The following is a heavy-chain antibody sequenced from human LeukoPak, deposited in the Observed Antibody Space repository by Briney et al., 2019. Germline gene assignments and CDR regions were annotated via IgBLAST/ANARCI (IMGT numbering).Heavy chain of an antibody. CDR2: ISSNGGST. CDR3: ARDGRPYYDFWSGYSLGMDV. J-gene: IGHJ6*02. V-gene: IGHV3-64*01. D-gene: IGHD3-3*01. Sequence: GGSLRLSCAASGFTFSSYAMHWVRQAPGKGLEYVSAISSNGGSTYYANSVKGRFTISRDNSKNTLYLQMGSLRAEDMAVYCCARDGRPYYDFWSGYSLGMDVWGQGTTVTVSS. CDR1: GFTFSSYA.